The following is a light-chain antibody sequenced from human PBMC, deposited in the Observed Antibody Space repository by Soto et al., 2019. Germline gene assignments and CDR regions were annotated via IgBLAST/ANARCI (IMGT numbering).Light chain of an antibody. V-gene: IGLV1-40*01. CDR3: QSYHSSLSGFV. J-gene: IGLJ1*01. Sequence: QSVLTQSPSVSGAPGQRVTISCTGSSSNIGAGYDVHWYQQLPGTAPKLLIYGNSNRPSGVPDRFSGSKSGTSASLAITGLQAEDEADYYCQSYHSSLSGFVFGTGTKLTVL. CDR1: SSNIGAGYD. CDR2: GNS.